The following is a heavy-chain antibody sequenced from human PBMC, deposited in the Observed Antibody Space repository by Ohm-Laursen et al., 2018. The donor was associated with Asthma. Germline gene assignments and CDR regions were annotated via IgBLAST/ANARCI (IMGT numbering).Heavy chain of an antibody. CDR1: GGSISSGGYY. Sequence: SDTLSLTCTASGGSISSGGYYWSWIRQHPGKGLEWIGYIYYSGSTYYNPSLKSRVTILVDTSKNQFSLKLSSVTAADTAVYYCARDYDSHFDYWGQGTLVTVSS. CDR3: ARDYDSHFDY. D-gene: IGHD3-22*01. V-gene: IGHV4-31*03. J-gene: IGHJ4*02. CDR2: IYYSGST.